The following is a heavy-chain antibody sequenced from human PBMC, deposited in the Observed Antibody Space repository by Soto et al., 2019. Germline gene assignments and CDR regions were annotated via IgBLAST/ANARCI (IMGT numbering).Heavy chain of an antibody. CDR3: SRGDREDTAVVIGARPGEYGMDV. V-gene: IGHV3-30-3*01. CDR1: GFTFSVYA. Sequence: QVQLVESGGGVVQLGWSLRLSCAASGFTFSVYAMHWVRQAPGKGLEWVAVISYAGARKDYTNSVEGRFTISRDTSKNTVYLQMNSLRVEDTAAYYCSRGDREDTAVVIGARPGEYGMDVWGQGTTVTVCS. D-gene: IGHD2-15*01. J-gene: IGHJ6*02. CDR2: ISYAGARK.